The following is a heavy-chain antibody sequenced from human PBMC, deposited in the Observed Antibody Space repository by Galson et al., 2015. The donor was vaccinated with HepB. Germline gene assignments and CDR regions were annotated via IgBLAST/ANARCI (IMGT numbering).Heavy chain of an antibody. CDR1: GFTFSSYA. D-gene: IGHD6-13*01. J-gene: IGHJ4*02. V-gene: IGHV3-64*01. CDR3: ARGGYSSSWPRDLFDY. Sequence: SLRLSCAASGFTFSSYAMHWVRQAPGKGLEYVSAISSNGGRTYYANSVKGRFTISRDNSKNTLYLQMGSLRAEDMAVYYCARGGYSSSWPRDLFDYWGQGTLVTVSS. CDR2: ISSNGGRT.